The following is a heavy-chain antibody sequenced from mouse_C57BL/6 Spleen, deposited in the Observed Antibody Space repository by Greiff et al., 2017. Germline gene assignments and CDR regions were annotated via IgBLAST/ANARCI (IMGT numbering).Heavy chain of an antibody. Sequence: ESGPGLVKPSQSLSLTCSVTGYSITSGYYWNWIRHFPGNKLEWLGYISYDGSNNYHPSLKNRISITRDPSQNQFFLKLTSVTTEDTATYYCAREGYCSSPYWYFAVWGTGTTVTVSS. CDR3: AREGYCSSPYWYFAV. CDR1: GYSITSGYY. CDR2: ISYDGSN. V-gene: IGHV3-6*01. J-gene: IGHJ1*03. D-gene: IGHD1-1*01.